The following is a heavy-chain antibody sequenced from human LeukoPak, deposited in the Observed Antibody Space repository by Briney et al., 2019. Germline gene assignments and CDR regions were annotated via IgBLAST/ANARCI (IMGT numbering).Heavy chain of an antibody. CDR2: IWYDGSNK. V-gene: IGHV3-30*02. J-gene: IGHJ4*02. CDR1: GFTFSSYG. D-gene: IGHD3-9*01. Sequence: PGGSLRLSCAASGFTFSSYGMHWVRQAPGKGLEWVAVIWYDGSNKYYADSVKGRFTISRDNSKNTLYLQMNSLRVEDTALYYCTKVMTYYDILTGGFDYWGQGTLVTVSS. CDR3: TKVMTYYDILTGGFDY.